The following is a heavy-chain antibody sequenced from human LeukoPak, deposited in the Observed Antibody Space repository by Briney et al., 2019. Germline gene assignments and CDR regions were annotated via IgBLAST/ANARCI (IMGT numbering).Heavy chain of an antibody. CDR3: ASAAIAVAGRFDY. CDR2: INPSSGST. J-gene: IGHJ4*02. D-gene: IGHD6-19*01. V-gene: IGHV1-46*01. Sequence: ASVKVSCKASGYTFTSYHIHWVRQAPGQGLEWMGIINPSSGSTSYAQKFQGRVTMTRDTSTSTVHMELSSLRSEDTAVYYCASAAIAVAGRFDYWGQGTLVTASS. CDR1: GYTFTSYH.